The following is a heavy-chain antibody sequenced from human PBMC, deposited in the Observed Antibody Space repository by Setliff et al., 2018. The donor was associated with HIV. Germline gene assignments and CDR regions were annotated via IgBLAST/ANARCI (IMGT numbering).Heavy chain of an antibody. V-gene: IGHV1-3*01. CDR2: INAGNGNT. CDR3: ARVSGLSGELLYFDY. J-gene: IGHJ4*02. D-gene: IGHD1-26*01. CDR1: GYTFTTYA. Sequence: ASVKVSCKASGYTFTTYAMHWVRQAPGQSLERMGWINAGNGNTKYSQKFQGRVTITRDTSASTAYMDLSSLRSEDTAVYYCARVSGLSGELLYFDYWGLGTLVTVSS.